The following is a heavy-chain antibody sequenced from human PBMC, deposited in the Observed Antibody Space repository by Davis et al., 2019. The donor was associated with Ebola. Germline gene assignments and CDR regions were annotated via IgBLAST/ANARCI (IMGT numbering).Heavy chain of an antibody. CDR3: ARGIAAGRWTGAYYYYYGMDV. J-gene: IGHJ6*02. D-gene: IGHD6-25*01. CDR2: IIPIFGAA. V-gene: IGHV1-69*13. CDR1: GGTFSSYA. Sequence: AASVKVSCKASGGTFSSYALSWVRQAPGQGLEWMGGIIPIFGAANYAQKFQGRVTITADESTSTAYMELSSLRSEDTAVYYCARGIAAGRWTGAYYYYYGMDVWGQGTTVTVSS.